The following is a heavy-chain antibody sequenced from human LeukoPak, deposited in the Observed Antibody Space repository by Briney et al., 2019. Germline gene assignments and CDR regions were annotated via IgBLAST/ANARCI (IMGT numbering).Heavy chain of an antibody. V-gene: IGHV4-59*01. Sequence: ASETLSLTCTVSGGSISSYYWSWIRQPPGKGLEWIGYIYYSGSTNYNPSLKSRVTISVDTSKNQFSLKLSSVTAADTAVYYCARETGGIYDSSGYYPDYWGQGTLVTVSS. CDR1: GGSISSYY. D-gene: IGHD3-22*01. CDR2: IYYSGST. J-gene: IGHJ4*02. CDR3: ARETGGIYDSSGYYPDY.